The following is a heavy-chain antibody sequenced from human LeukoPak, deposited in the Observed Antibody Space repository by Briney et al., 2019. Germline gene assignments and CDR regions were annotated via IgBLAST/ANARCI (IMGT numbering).Heavy chain of an antibody. CDR1: GFTFSSYG. CDR2: ISYDGSNK. V-gene: IGHV3-30*18. D-gene: IGHD2-21*02. Sequence: GGSLRLSCAASGFTFSSYGMHWVRQAPGKGLEWVAVISYDGSNKYYADSVKGRFTISRDNSKNTLYLQMNSLRAEDTAVYYCAKDSSIVVVTAPPAYWGQGTLVTVSS. J-gene: IGHJ4*02. CDR3: AKDSSIVVVTAPPAY.